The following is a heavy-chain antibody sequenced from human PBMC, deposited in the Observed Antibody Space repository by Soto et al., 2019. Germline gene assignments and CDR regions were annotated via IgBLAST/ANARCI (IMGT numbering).Heavy chain of an antibody. CDR3: ARDQTSYYYYGMDV. CDR1: GGSISSYY. CDR2: IYYSGST. V-gene: IGHV4-59*01. J-gene: IGHJ6*02. Sequence: SETLSLTCTISGGSISSYYWSWIRQPPGKGLEWIGHIYYSGSTNYNPSLKSRVTISVDTSKNQFSLKLSSVTAADTAVYYCARDQTSYYYYGMDVWGQGTTVTVS.